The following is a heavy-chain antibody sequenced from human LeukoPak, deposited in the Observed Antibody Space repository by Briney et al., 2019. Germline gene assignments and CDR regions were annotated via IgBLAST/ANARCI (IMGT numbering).Heavy chain of an antibody. CDR3: ARSSSRSRGRHGMDV. D-gene: IGHD6-13*01. Sequence: GESLKISCKGSGYSFTSYWIGWVRQMPGKGLEWMGIIYPGDSDTRYSPSFQGQVTISADKSISTAYLQWSSLKASDTAMYYCARSSSRSRGRHGMDVWGQGTTVTVSS. J-gene: IGHJ6*02. CDR2: IYPGDSDT. CDR1: GYSFTSYW. V-gene: IGHV5-51*01.